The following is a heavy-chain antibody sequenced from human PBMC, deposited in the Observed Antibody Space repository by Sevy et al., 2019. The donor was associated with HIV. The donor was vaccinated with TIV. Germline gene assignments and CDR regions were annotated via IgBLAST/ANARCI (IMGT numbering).Heavy chain of an antibody. CDR1: GGSITSLY. J-gene: IGHJ4*02. D-gene: IGHD1-26*01. Sequence: SETLSLTCTVSGGSITSLYWNWIRQPPGKGLEWIANIYYNGHINYNPSLKSRVTLSLDTSKNRFSLRLGSVPAADTAMYYCAGENAWGRGYSWGQGTLVTVSS. CDR3: AGENAWGRGYS. V-gene: IGHV4-59*08. CDR2: IYYNGHI.